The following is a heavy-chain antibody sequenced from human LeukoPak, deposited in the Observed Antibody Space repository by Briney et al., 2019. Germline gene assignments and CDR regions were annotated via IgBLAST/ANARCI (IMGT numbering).Heavy chain of an antibody. V-gene: IGHV3-53*01. J-gene: IGHJ6*02. CDR3: ARSRVPIVVVTANYYGMDV. Sequence: GGSLRLSCAASGFTVSNIYMSWVRQAPGKGLEWVSVIYSGGSTYYADSVKGRFTISRDNSKNTLYLQMNSLRAEDTAVYYCARSRVPIVVVTANYYGMDVWGQGTTVTVSS. D-gene: IGHD2-21*02. CDR2: IYSGGST. CDR1: GFTVSNIY.